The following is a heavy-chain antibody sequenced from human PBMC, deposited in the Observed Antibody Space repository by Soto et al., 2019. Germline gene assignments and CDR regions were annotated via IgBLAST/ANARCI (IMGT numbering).Heavy chain of an antibody. D-gene: IGHD6-13*01. J-gene: IGHJ6*02. V-gene: IGHV4-59*01. Sequence: SETLSLTCTVSGGSISSYYWSWIRQPPGKGLEWIGYIYYSGSTNYNPSLKSRVTISVDTSKNQFSLKLSSVTAADTAVYYCARDNSSSWFSYYYGMDVWGQGTTVTVSS. CDR1: GGSISSYY. CDR2: IYYSGST. CDR3: ARDNSSSWFSYYYGMDV.